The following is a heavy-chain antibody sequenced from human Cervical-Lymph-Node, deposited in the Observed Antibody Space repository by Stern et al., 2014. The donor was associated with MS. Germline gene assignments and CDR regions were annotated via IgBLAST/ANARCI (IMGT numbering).Heavy chain of an antibody. V-gene: IGHV3-72*01. CDR1: GFTFSDSF. J-gene: IGHJ5*02. D-gene: IGHD3-10*01. CDR3: AKHADSAGGA. Sequence: EVQLVQSGGGLVQPGGSLRLSCEASGFTFSDSFMDWVRQAPGKGLEWVGRIRNKGSSYTTQYVASVEGRFTISRADSKNSEFLQMNTLKPEDTAVYYCAKHADSAGGAWGQGTLVTVSS. CDR2: IRNKGSSYTT.